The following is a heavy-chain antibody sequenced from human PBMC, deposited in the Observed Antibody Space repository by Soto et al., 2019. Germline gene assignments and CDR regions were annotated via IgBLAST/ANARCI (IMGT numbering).Heavy chain of an antibody. Sequence: QVTLRESGPTLVKPTQTLTLTCTFSGFSLSTSGVGVGWIRQPPGKALEWLALIYWDDDKRYSPSLKSRLTITKDTSKNHVVLTMTNMHPVDTATYYCAHRPNSSCEFDYWGPGTLVTVSS. J-gene: IGHJ4*02. V-gene: IGHV2-5*02. CDR1: GFSLSTSGVG. CDR3: AHRPNSSCEFDY. CDR2: IYWDDDK. D-gene: IGHD6-6*01.